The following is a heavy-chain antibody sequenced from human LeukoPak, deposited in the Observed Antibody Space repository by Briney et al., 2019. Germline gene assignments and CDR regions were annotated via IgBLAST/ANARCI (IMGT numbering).Heavy chain of an antibody. CDR1: GFTFSSYS. V-gene: IGHV3-21*01. D-gene: IGHD3-10*01. CDR3: ARGSFGEVDY. Sequence: GGSLRLSCAASGFTFSSYSMNWVRQAPGKGLEWVSSISGSSSYIYYADSVKGRFTISRDNAKNSLYLQMNSLRAEDTAVYYCARGSFGEVDYWGQGTLVTVSS. CDR2: ISGSSSYI. J-gene: IGHJ4*02.